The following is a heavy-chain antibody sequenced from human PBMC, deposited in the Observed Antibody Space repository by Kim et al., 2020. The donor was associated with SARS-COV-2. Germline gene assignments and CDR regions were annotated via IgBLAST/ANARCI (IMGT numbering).Heavy chain of an antibody. Sequence: ASVKVSCKASGYTFTGYYMHWVRQAPGQGLEWMGRINPNSGGTNYAQKFQGRVTMTRDTSISTAYMELSRLRSDDTAVYYCAREKIVDYGDYHAFDIWGQGTMVTVSS. CDR2: INPNSGGT. J-gene: IGHJ3*02. D-gene: IGHD4-17*01. CDR1: GYTFTGYY. CDR3: AREKIVDYGDYHAFDI. V-gene: IGHV1-2*06.